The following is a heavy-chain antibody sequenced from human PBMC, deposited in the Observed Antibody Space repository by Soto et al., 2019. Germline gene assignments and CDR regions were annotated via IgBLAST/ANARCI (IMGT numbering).Heavy chain of an antibody. CDR1: GGSVSSGPYY. CDR3: ARGGRHDDSSGYGSLVY. J-gene: IGHJ4*02. CDR2: IYYSGNT. V-gene: IGHV4-61*01. D-gene: IGHD3-22*01. Sequence: SETLSLTCTVSGGSVSSGPYYWSWIRQPPGKGLEWIGYIYYSGNTNYNPTLKSRVTISVDTSKNQFSLKLSSVTAADTAVYYCARGGRHDDSSGYGSLVYWGQGTLVTVSS.